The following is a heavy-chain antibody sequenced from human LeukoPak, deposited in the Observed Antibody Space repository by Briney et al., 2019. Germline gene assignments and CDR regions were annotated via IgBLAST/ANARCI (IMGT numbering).Heavy chain of an antibody. V-gene: IGHV3-7*01. CDR1: GFTFGHHF. D-gene: IGHD3-16*01. CDR3: ARAVDVADY. J-gene: IGHJ4*02. CDR2: INPDGSIK. Sequence: GGSLRLSCVSSGFTFGHHFMSWVRQAPGGGLEWVANINPDGSIKFHADSVKGRFSISRDNARNSVYLQMNSLRGEDTAVYYCARAVDVADYWGQGTLVAVSS.